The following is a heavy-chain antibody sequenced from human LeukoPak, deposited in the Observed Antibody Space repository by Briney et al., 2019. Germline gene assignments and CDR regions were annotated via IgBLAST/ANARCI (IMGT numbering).Heavy chain of an antibody. CDR1: GFTFNIYA. CDR3: AKDRPNYHESNGHYYRLNGDS. CDR2: ATISGDVT. Sequence: GGSLRLSCAASGFTFNIYAMSWVRQAPGQGLEWVSSATISGDVTFYAASVKDRFTISRDNSKNTLYLQRSRLRAEDRAVYYCAKDRPNYHESNGHYYRLNGDSWGQGSLVTVSS. V-gene: IGHV3-23*01. J-gene: IGHJ5*01. D-gene: IGHD3-22*01.